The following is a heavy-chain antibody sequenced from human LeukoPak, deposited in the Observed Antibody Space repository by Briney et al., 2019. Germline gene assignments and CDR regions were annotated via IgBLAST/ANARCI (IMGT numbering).Heavy chain of an antibody. CDR1: EFTFSSYS. D-gene: IGHD2-2*01. V-gene: IGHV3-48*01. J-gene: IGHJ6*02. CDR3: AKDCSSTSCYAYYYYYYGMDV. Sequence: GSLRLSCAASEFTFSSYSMNWVRQAPGKGLEWVSYITNSGNSKSYADSVKGRFTISRDNSKNTLYLQMNSLRAEDTAVYYCAKDCSSTSCYAYYYYYYGMDVWGQGTTVTVSS. CDR2: ITNSGNSK.